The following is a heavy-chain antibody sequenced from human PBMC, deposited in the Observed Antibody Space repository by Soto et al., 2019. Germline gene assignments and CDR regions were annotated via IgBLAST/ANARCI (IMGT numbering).Heavy chain of an antibody. J-gene: IGHJ4*02. Sequence: PGGSLTLSCAASGFTVSSNSMIWVRQAPGKGVEGGSGIYSGGSTYYADSVKSRCTISRDNSKNTLDLQMNSLRDEDTAVYYCPSTYDSRTDYVFWGQGTLVTVSS. CDR1: GFTVSSNS. D-gene: IGHD3-22*01. CDR2: IYSGGST. CDR3: PSTYDSRTDYVF. V-gene: IGHV3-53*01.